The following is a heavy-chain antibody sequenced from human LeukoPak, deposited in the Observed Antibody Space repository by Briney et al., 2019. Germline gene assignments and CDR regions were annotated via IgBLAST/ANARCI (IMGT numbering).Heavy chain of an antibody. D-gene: IGHD5-18*01. CDR1: GFTFSAYY. J-gene: IGHJ4*02. Sequence: ASVKVSCKTSGFTFSAYYMHWVRQAPGQGLEWMGWINPNSGGTNYAQKFQGRVTMTRDTSISTAYMELSRLRSDDTAVYYCASVSSGYSYGYFDYWGQGTLVTVSS. CDR3: ASVSSGYSYGYFDY. CDR2: INPNSGGT. V-gene: IGHV1-2*02.